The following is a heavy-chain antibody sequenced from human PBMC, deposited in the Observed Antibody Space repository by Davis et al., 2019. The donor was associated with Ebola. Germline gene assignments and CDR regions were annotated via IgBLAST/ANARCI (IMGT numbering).Heavy chain of an antibody. CDR2: IYYSGST. V-gene: IGHV4-39*01. Sequence: SETLSLTCTVSGGSISSSSYYWGWIRQPPGTGLEWIGSIYYSGSTYYNPSLKSRVTISVDTSKNQFSLKLSSVTAADTAVYYCASYSSSWPLNWYDPWGQGTLVTVSS. J-gene: IGHJ5*02. CDR1: GGSISSSSYY. D-gene: IGHD6-13*01. CDR3: ASYSSSWPLNWYDP.